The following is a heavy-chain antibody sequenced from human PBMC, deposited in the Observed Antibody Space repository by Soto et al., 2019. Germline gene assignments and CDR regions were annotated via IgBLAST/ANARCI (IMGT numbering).Heavy chain of an antibody. CDR2: INAGNGNT. CDR3: ARDYYYDSPVAFDY. CDR1: GYTFSSYA. D-gene: IGHD3-22*01. Sequence: GASVKVSCKASGYTFSSYAMHWVRQAPGQRLEWMGWINAGNGNTKYSQKFQGRVTITRDTPASTVYMELSSLRSEDTAVYYCARDYYYDSPVAFDYWGQGTLVTVSS. J-gene: IGHJ4*02. V-gene: IGHV1-3*01.